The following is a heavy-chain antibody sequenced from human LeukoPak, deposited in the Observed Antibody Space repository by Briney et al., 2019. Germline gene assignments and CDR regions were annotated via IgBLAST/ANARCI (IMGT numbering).Heavy chain of an antibody. Sequence: SETLSLTCTVSGGSISSGDYYWSWIRQPPGKGLEWIGYIYYSGSTYYNPSLKSRVTISVDTSKNQFSLKLSSVTAADTAVYYCARVRMVYAKLRSWFDPWGQGTLVAVSS. CDR1: GGSISSGDYY. J-gene: IGHJ5*02. CDR2: IYYSGST. D-gene: IGHD2-8*01. V-gene: IGHV4-30-4*01. CDR3: ARVRMVYAKLRSWFDP.